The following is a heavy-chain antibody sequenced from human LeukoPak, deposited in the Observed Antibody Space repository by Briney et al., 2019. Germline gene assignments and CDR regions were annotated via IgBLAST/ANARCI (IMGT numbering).Heavy chain of an antibody. D-gene: IGHD3-9*01. J-gene: IGHJ5*02. CDR3: ACEGDHYDILTGQNWFDP. CDR2: IVVGSGNT. V-gene: IGHV1-58*01. Sequence: EASVKVSCKASGFTFTSSAVQWVRQARGQRLEWIGWIVVGSGNTSYAQKFQERVTITRDMSTSTAYMELSSLRSEDTAVYYCACEGDHYDILTGQNWFDPWGRGTLVTVSS. CDR1: GFTFTSSA.